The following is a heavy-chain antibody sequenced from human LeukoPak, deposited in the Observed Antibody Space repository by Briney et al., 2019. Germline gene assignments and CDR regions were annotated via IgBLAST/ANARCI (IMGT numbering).Heavy chain of an antibody. D-gene: IGHD4-23*01. CDR1: GFTFSSYS. Sequence: RGSLRLSCAASGFTFSSYSMNWVRQAPGKGLEWVSSVSSSSSYIYYADSVKGRFTISRDNAKNSLYLQMNSLRAEDTAVYYCARDNSPDAFDIWGQGTMVTASS. V-gene: IGHV3-21*01. CDR2: VSSSSSYI. J-gene: IGHJ3*02. CDR3: ARDNSPDAFDI.